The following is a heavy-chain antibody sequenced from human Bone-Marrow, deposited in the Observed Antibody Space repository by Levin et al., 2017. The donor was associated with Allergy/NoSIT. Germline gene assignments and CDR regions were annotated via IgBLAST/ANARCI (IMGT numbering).Heavy chain of an antibody. V-gene: IGHV4-30-4*01. CDR2: IYYSGTT. CDR1: GGSISSGDYY. CDR3: ARLAPDYGNNWFDP. J-gene: IGHJ5*02. D-gene: IGHD4-17*01. Sequence: TSSETLSLTCTVSGGSISSGDYYWSWIRQPPGKGLEWIGYIYYSGTTYYNPSLKSRVTISVDTSKNQFSLKLSSVTAADTAVYYCARLAPDYGNNWFDPWGQGTLVTVSS.